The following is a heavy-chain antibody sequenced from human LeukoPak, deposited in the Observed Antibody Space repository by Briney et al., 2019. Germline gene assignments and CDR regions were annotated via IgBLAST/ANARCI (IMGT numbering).Heavy chain of an antibody. CDR1: GGSISSYY. CDR3: ARTRGYSGYDYYYYGMDV. CDR2: IYYSGST. V-gene: IGHV4-39*01. Sequence: SETLSLTCTVSGGSISSYYWSWIRQPPGKGLEWIGSIYYSGSTYYNPSLKSRVTISVDTSKNQFSLKLSSVTAADTAVYYCARTRGYSGYDYYYYGMDVWGQGTTVTVSS. D-gene: IGHD5-12*01. J-gene: IGHJ6*02.